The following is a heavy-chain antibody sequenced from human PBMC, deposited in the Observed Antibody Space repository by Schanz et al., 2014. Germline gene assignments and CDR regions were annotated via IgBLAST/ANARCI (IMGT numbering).Heavy chain of an antibody. CDR3: AASSGWHPSTDY. D-gene: IGHD6-19*01. CDR1: GFVFGDYY. CDR2: ISDSGTYT. Sequence: PGGSLRLSCAASGFVFGDYYMTWIRQAPGKGLEWISYISDSGTYTNYADSVKGRFTISRDNAKSSLYLQMNSLRVEDTAVYYCAASSGWHPSTDYWGQGTLVTVSS. V-gene: IGHV3-11*03. J-gene: IGHJ4*02.